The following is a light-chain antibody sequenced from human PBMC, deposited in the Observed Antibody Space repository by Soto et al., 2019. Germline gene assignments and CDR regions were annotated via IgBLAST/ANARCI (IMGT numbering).Light chain of an antibody. Sequence: DIQMTQSPSTLSASVGDRVTITCRASQSIRNYLAWYQLKPGMAPKLLIYDASNLEYGVPSRFSGSGSGTEFTLTISSLQPADFTTYYCQQYSNFPPGTFGQGTKVEF. CDR1: QSIRNY. J-gene: IGKJ1*01. V-gene: IGKV1-5*01. CDR2: DAS. CDR3: QQYSNFPPGT.